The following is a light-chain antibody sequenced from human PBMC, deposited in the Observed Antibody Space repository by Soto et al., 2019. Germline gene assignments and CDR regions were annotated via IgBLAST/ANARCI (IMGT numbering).Light chain of an antibody. CDR2: GAS. V-gene: IGKV3-20*01. Sequence: EIVLTQSPATLSLSPVERATLSCMASQSVSSYLAWYQQKPGQAPRLLISGASSRAADIPDRFSGSGSGTDFTLTINRLEPEDFAVYYCQQYDSSPRTFGQGTKVDIK. CDR3: QQYDSSPRT. J-gene: IGKJ1*01. CDR1: QSVSSY.